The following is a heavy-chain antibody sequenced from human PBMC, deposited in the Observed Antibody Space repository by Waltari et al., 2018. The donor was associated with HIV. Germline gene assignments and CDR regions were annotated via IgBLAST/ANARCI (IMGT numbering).Heavy chain of an antibody. CDR3: ARALQGIIRYYGMDV. D-gene: IGHD2-15*01. J-gene: IGHJ6*02. Sequence: EVQLVESGGGLVQPGGSLRLSCAASGFTFSDHYMDWVRQAPGKGLEWVGRTRNKANSYTTEYAASVKGRFTISRDDSKNSLYLQMNSLKTEDTAVYYCARALQGIIRYYGMDVWGQGTTVTVSS. CDR2: TRNKANSYTT. V-gene: IGHV3-72*01. CDR1: GFTFSDHY.